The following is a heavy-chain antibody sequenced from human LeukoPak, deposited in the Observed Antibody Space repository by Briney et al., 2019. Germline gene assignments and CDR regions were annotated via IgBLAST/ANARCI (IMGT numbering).Heavy chain of an antibody. D-gene: IGHD3-3*01. CDR1: GFTFSSHE. Sequence: QPGGSLRLSCAASGFTFSSHEMNWVRQAPGKGLDWVSYISSSGSNIHYADSVKGRFTISRDNAKNSLYLQINSLRAEDTAVYYCARQHYDFWLPADYWGQGTLVTVSS. V-gene: IGHV3-48*03. CDR2: ISSSGSNI. CDR3: ARQHYDFWLPADY. J-gene: IGHJ4*02.